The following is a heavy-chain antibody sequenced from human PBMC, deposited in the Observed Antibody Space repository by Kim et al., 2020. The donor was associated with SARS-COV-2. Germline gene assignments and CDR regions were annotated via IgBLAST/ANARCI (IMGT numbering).Heavy chain of an antibody. CDR1: GFSFSNYW. CDR2: LNQDGSAK. J-gene: IGHJ3*01. Sequence: GGSLRLSCAASGFSFSNYWMTWVRQAPGKGLEWVARLNQDGSAKYYMDSLKGRLTISRDNAKSSLYLQMNSLTVDDTAVYYCARLDGGSGGAFDFWGRGT. CDR3: ARLDGGSGGAFDF. V-gene: IGHV3-7*03. D-gene: IGHD6-19*01.